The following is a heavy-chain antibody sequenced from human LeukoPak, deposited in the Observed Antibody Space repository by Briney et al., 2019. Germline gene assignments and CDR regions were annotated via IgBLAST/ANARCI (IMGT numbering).Heavy chain of an antibody. V-gene: IGHV4-34*01. CDR2: INHSGST. CDR1: GGSFSGYY. D-gene: IGHD6-13*01. CDR3: ARGGGAAADPLDY. J-gene: IGHJ4*02. Sequence: PSETLSLTCAVYGGSFSGYYWSWIRQPPGKGLGWIGEINHSGSTNYNPSLKSRVTISVDTSKNQFSLKLSTVTAADTAVYYCARGGGAAADPLDYWGQGTLVTVSS.